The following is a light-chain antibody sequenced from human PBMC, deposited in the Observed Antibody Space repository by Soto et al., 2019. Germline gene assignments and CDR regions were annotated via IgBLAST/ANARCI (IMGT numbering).Light chain of an antibody. J-gene: IGKJ1*01. CDR1: QSVSSK. CDR2: GAS. CDR3: QQYGSSYPWT. V-gene: IGKV3-20*01. Sequence: EIMLTQSPATLSVSPEERATLSCRASQSVSSKLAWYQQKPGQAPRLLIYGASTRATGIPDRFSGSGSGADFTLTIRRLEPEDFAVYYCQQYGSSYPWTFGQGTKVDIK.